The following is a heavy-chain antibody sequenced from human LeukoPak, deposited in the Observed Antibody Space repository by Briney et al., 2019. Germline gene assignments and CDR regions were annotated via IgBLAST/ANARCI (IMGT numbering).Heavy chain of an antibody. CDR1: GYTFTGYY. V-gene: IGHV1-2*02. CDR2: INPNSGGT. Sequence: ASVKVSCKASGYTFTGYYMHWVRQAPGQGLEWMGWINPNSGGTNYAQKFQGRVTMTRDTSISTAYMELSRLRSDDTAVYYCARDGGGAPYYYYYMDVWGKGTTVTVSS. J-gene: IGHJ6*03. D-gene: IGHD1-26*01. CDR3: ARDGGGAPYYYYYMDV.